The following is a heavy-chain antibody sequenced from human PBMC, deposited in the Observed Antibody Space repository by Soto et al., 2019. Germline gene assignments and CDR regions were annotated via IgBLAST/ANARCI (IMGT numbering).Heavy chain of an antibody. D-gene: IGHD6-19*01. Sequence: EVQLLESGGGLVQPGGSLRLSCAASGFTFSSYAMSWVRQAPGKGLEWVSAIRGSGGSTYYADSVKGRFTISRDNSKNTLYLQMNSLRAEDTAVYYCAKDYDQNSSGWYEYWGQGTLVTVSS. V-gene: IGHV3-23*01. CDR2: IRGSGGST. CDR1: GFTFSSYA. CDR3: AKDYDQNSSGWYEY. J-gene: IGHJ4*02.